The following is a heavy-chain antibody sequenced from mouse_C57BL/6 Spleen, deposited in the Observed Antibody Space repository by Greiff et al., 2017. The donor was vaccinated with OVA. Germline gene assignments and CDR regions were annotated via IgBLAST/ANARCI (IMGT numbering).Heavy chain of an antibody. Sequence: EVKLMESGGGLVKPGGSLKLSCAASGFTFSDYGMHWVRQAPEKGLEWVAYISRGSSTIYYADTVKGRFTISRDNAKNTLFLQMTSLRSEDTAMYYCARQVAYWGKGTLVTVSA. CDR1: GFTFSDYG. CDR3: ARQVAY. J-gene: IGHJ3*01. V-gene: IGHV5-17*01. CDR2: ISRGSSTI.